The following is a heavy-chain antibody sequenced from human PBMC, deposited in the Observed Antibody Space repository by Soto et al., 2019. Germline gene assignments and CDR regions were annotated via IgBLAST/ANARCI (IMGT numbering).Heavy chain of an antibody. V-gene: IGHV3-53*02. CDR1: GFTVSSNY. J-gene: IGHJ6*02. CDR3: ARVDYDYYYGMDV. Sequence: EVQLVETGGGLIQPGGSLRLSCAASGFTVSSNYMSWVRQAPGKGLEWVSVIYSGGSTYYADSVKGRFTISRDNSKNTLYLQMNSLRAEDTAVYYCARVDYDYYYGMDVWGQGTTVTVSS. CDR2: IYSGGST.